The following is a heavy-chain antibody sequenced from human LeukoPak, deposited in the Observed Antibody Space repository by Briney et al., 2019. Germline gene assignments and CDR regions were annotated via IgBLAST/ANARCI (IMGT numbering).Heavy chain of an antibody. J-gene: IGHJ4*02. D-gene: IGHD3-16*01. CDR3: ASEAHRGGGFDS. V-gene: IGHV4-39*01. CDR1: AGSISSDTYF. CDR2: IYFTGNT. Sequence: PSETLSLTCTVSAGSISSDTYFWGWIRQPPGKGLEWIANIYFTGNTYYNPSLKSRATISVDTSKNQFSLTLSSVTAADTAVYYCASEAHRGGGFDSWGQGTLVTVSS.